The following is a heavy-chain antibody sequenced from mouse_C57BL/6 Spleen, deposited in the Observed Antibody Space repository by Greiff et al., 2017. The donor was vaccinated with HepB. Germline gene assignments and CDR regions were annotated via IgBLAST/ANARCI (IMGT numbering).Heavy chain of an antibody. CDR2: IYPGSGNT. Sequence: VQLKQSGAELVRPGASVKLSCKASGYTFTDYYINWVKQRPGQGLEWIARIYPGSGNTYYNEKFKGKATLTAEKSSRTAYMQLSSLTSEDSAVYFCASGSFYDYEFAYWGQGTLVTVSA. CDR3: ASGSFYDYEFAY. CDR1: GYTFTDYY. J-gene: IGHJ3*01. D-gene: IGHD2-4*01. V-gene: IGHV1-76*01.